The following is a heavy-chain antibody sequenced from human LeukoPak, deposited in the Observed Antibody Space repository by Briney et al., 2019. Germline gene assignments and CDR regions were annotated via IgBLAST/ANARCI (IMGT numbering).Heavy chain of an antibody. J-gene: IGHJ4*02. CDR2: IYTSGST. CDR1: GGSISSCY. V-gene: IGHV4-4*07. CDR3: ALYYYDSSGYYYFDY. D-gene: IGHD3-22*01. Sequence: SETLSLTCTVSGGSISSCYWSWIRQPAGKGLEWIGRIYTSGSTNYNPSLKSRVTMSVDTSKNQFSLKLSSVTAADTAVYYCALYYYDSSGYYYFDYWGQGTLVTVSS.